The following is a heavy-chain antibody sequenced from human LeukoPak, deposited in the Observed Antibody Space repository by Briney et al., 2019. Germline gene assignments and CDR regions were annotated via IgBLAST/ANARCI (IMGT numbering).Heavy chain of an antibody. Sequence: GGSLRLSCAASGFTFSSHTINWVRQAPGKGLEWVSSISSSSSYIYYADSVKGRLTISRDNAKNTLYLQMNSLRAEDTAVYYCARDIPYYYYMDVWGKGTTVTVSS. V-gene: IGHV3-21*01. CDR2: ISSSSSYI. CDR1: GFTFSSHT. J-gene: IGHJ6*03. D-gene: IGHD2-21*01. CDR3: ARDIPYYYYMDV.